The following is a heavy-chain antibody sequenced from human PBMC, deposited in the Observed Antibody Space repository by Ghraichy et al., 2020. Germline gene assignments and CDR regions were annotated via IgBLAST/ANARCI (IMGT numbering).Heavy chain of an antibody. CDR3: ARDLYGDYGGYFQH. CDR1: GFTFSSYA. J-gene: IGHJ1*01. D-gene: IGHD4-17*01. CDR2: ISYDGSNK. V-gene: IGHV3-30-3*01. Sequence: GGSLRLSCAASGFTFSSYAMHWVRQAPGKGLEWVAVISYDGSNKYYADSVKGRFTISRDNSKNTLYLQMNSLRGEDTAGYYCARDLYGDYGGYFQHWGQGTLVTVSS.